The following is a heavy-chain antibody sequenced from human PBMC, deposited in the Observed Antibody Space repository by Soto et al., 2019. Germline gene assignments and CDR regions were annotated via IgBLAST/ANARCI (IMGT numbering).Heavy chain of an antibody. V-gene: IGHV3-23*04. CDR3: AKDHGYSGYDLGYYFDF. CDR1: GFTFGRYA. Sequence: EVQLVESGGGLVQPGGSLRLSCVASGFTFGRYAMIWVRQAPGKGLEWVSGISGGGGDTGYADSVKGRFTMSRDNSKNTLYLQMNSLRADDTAIYHCAKDHGYSGYDLGYYFDFWGQGTLVTVSS. CDR2: ISGGGGDT. J-gene: IGHJ4*02. D-gene: IGHD5-12*01.